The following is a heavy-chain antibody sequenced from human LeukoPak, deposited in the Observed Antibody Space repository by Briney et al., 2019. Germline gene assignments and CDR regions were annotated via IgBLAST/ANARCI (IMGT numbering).Heavy chain of an antibody. V-gene: IGHV1-8*03. CDR1: GYTFTSYD. Sequence: GASVKVSCKASGYTFTSYDINWVRQATGQGLEWMGWMNPNSGNTGYAQKFQGRVTITRNTSISTAYMELSSLRSEDTAVYYCARTPGRSYYYYMDVWGKGTTVTVSS. CDR3: ARTPGRSYYYYMDV. CDR2: MNPNSGNT. J-gene: IGHJ6*03.